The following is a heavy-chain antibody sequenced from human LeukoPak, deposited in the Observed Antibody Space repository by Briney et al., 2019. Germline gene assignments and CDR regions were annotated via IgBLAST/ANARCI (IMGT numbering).Heavy chain of an antibody. CDR3: AKLYYYDSSGYIDY. CDR2: INSDGRST. CDR1: GFTFSRYW. J-gene: IGHJ4*02. D-gene: IGHD3-22*01. Sequence: GGSLRLSCVASGFTFSRYWMHWVRQAPGKGLVWVSRINSDGRSTNYADSVKGRFSISRDNAENTLYLQMNSLRVEDTAVYYCAKLYYYDSSGYIDYWGQGTLVTVSS. V-gene: IGHV3-74*01.